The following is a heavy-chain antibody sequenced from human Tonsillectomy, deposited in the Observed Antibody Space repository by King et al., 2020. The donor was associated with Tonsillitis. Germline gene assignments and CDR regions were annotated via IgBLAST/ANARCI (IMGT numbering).Heavy chain of an antibody. CDR2: ISGSGGST. J-gene: IGHJ4*01. Sequence: VHLLESGGGLVQPGESLRLSCVASGFSFSTYTLSWVRQAPGKGLEWVSFISGSGGSTFYEDSMKGRFTISRDNSKNTLYLQMSSLRAEDTAVYYCAKVSGFSSAWYSPYFDDWGQGTLVTVSS. CDR3: AKVSGFSSAWYSPYFDD. CDR1: GFSFSTYT. D-gene: IGHD6-19*01. V-gene: IGHV3-23*01.